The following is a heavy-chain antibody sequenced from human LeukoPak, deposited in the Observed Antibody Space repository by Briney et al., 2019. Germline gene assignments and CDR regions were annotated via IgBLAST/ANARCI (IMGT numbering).Heavy chain of an antibody. J-gene: IGHJ4*02. CDR2: MFHSGST. Sequence: PSETLSLTCAVSGYSISSGYYWGWIRQPPGKGLEWIGSMFHSGSTYYNPSLKSRVTISVDTSKNHFSLKLNSVTAADTAVYYCARSLSRGYSGFGVSPFDYWGQGTLVTVSS. CDR1: GYSISSGYY. CDR3: ARSLSRGYSGFGVSPFDY. V-gene: IGHV4-38-2*01. D-gene: IGHD5-12*01.